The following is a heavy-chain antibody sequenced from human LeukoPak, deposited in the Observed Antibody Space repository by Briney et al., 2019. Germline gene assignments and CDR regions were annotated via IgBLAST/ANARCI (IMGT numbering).Heavy chain of an antibody. CDR1: GGSFSSGSYY. J-gene: IGHJ6*02. V-gene: IGHV4-61*02. D-gene: IGHD6-13*01. CDR3: AREVRHSSSYGMDV. CDR2: IYTSGST. Sequence: SQTLSLTCTVSGGSFSSGSYYWSWIRQPAGKGLEWIGRIYTSGSTNYNPSLKSRVTISVDTSKNQFSLKLSSVTAADTAVYYCAREVRHSSSYGMDVWGQGTTVTVSS.